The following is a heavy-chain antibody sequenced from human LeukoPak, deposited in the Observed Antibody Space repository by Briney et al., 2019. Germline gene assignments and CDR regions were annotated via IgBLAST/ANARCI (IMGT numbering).Heavy chain of an antibody. J-gene: IGHJ4*02. CDR2: ISSSSSYI. CDR3: ARSLGQWLLDY. Sequence: GGSLRLSCTASGFTFSDYSMNWVRQAPGKGLEWVSSISSSSSYIYYADSVKGRFTISRDNAKDSLYLQMNSLRAEDTAVYYCARSLGQWLLDYWGQGTLVTVSS. V-gene: IGHV3-21*01. D-gene: IGHD5-12*01. CDR1: GFTFSDYS.